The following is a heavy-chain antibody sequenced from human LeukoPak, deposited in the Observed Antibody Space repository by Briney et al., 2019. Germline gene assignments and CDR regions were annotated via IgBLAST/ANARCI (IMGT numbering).Heavy chain of an antibody. Sequence: ASVKVSCKASGDTFTSSAISWVRQAPGQGLEWMGGIVPILGTSNYAQKFQGRVTITADEPTSTAYMELSSLTSEDTAVYYCARAIMGSTYFEYWGQGALVTVSS. CDR1: GDTFTSSA. D-gene: IGHD1-26*01. CDR3: ARAIMGSTYFEY. CDR2: IVPILGTS. V-gene: IGHV1-69*13. J-gene: IGHJ4*02.